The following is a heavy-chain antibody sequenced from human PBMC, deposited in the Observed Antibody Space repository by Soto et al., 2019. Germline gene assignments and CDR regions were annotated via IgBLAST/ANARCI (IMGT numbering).Heavy chain of an antibody. J-gene: IGHJ4*02. CDR3: AAAFSVVVAATR. V-gene: IGHV1-58*01. CDR1: GFTFTSSA. CDR2: IVVGSGNT. D-gene: IGHD2-15*01. Sequence: ASVKVSCKASGFTFTSSAVQWVRQARGQRLEWIGRIVVGSGNTNYAQKFQERVTITRDMSTSTAYMELSSLRSEDTAVYYCAAAFSVVVAATRWGQGTLVNVSS.